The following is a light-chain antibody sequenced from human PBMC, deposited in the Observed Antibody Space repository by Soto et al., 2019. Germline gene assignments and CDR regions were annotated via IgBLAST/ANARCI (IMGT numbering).Light chain of an antibody. J-gene: IGLJ2*01. CDR1: SSNIGSNT. CDR2: SNN. Sequence: QAVVTQPPSASVTPGQRVTISCSGSSSNIGSNTVNWYQQVPGTAPKLLIYSNNQRPSGVPDRFSGSKSGTSASLAISGLQSEDEADYYCATWDDSLNGVVFGGGTQLTVL. V-gene: IGLV1-44*01. CDR3: ATWDDSLNGVV.